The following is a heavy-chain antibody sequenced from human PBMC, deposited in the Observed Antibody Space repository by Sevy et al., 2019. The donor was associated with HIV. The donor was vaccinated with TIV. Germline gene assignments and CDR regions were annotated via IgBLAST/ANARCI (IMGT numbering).Heavy chain of an antibody. CDR3: ARIAVVYFDY. CDR2: ISSSSSTI. Sequence: GGSLRLSCAASGFTFSSYSMNWVRQAPGKGLEWVSYISSSSSTIYYADSVKGRFTISRDNAKNSLYQQMNSLRDEDTAVYYCARIAVVYFDYWGQGTLVTVSS. D-gene: IGHD6-19*01. J-gene: IGHJ4*02. V-gene: IGHV3-48*02. CDR1: GFTFSSYS.